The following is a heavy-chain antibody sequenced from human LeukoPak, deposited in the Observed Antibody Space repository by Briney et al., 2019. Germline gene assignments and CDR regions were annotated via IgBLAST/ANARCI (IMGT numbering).Heavy chain of an antibody. V-gene: IGHV6-1*01. Sequence: SQTLSLTCAISGDSVSSNRAAWNWIRQSPSRGLEWLGRTYYRSKWYNDYAVSVKSRITINPDTSKNQFSLQLNSVTPEDTAVYYCARGGGSGRPSGYYYYGMDVWGQGTTVTVSS. J-gene: IGHJ6*02. CDR2: TYYRSKWYN. CDR3: ARGGGSGRPSGYYYYGMDV. CDR1: GDSVSSNRAA. D-gene: IGHD3-10*01.